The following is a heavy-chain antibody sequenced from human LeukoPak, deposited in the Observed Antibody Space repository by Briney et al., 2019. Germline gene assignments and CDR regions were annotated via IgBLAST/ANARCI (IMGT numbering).Heavy chain of an antibody. D-gene: IGHD1-1*01. CDR3: ARGQTGTTDY. V-gene: IGHV3-48*01. Sequence: DPGGSLRLSCAASGFTFSGSAMHWVRQAPGKGLEWVSYISSSSSTIYYADSVKGRFTISRDNAKNSLYLQMNSLRAEDTAVYYCARGQTGTTDYWGQGTLVTVSS. CDR2: ISSSSSTI. CDR1: GFTFSGSA. J-gene: IGHJ4*02.